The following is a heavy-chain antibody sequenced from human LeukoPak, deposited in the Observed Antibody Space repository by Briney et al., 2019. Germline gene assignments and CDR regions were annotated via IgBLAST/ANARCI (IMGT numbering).Heavy chain of an antibody. Sequence: GGSLRLSGAASGFAFSRYSMNWVRQAPGKGLEWVSSISSSSGYIYYADSVKGRFTISRDNAKNSLYLQMNSLRAEDTAVYYCAREIVSSTCFDYWGQGALVTVSS. CDR1: GFAFSRYS. J-gene: IGHJ4*02. V-gene: IGHV3-21*01. CDR3: AREIVSSTCFDY. CDR2: ISSSSGYI. D-gene: IGHD2-2*01.